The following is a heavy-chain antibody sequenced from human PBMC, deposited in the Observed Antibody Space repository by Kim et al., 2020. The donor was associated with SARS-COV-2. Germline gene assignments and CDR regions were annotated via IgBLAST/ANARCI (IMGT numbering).Heavy chain of an antibody. CDR3: ATARSGSRGYFFES. J-gene: IGHJ4*02. D-gene: IGHD3-10*01. Sequence: YADSVKGRFTLSRDNTKNSLYLQMRSLRAEDTAVFYCATARSGSRGYFFESWGQGTLVTVSS. V-gene: IGHV3-21*01.